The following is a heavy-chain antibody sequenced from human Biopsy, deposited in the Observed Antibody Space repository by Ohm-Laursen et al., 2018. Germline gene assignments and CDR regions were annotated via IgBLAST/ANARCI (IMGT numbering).Heavy chain of an antibody. Sequence: SLRLSCAASGFTFGDAWMSWIRQAPGKGLEWVGRIKSKFDGETTDYAAPVKGRFIISRDDSKSTLFLQMNSLKVEDTGVYFCSTGGGDFYYNGMDAWGQGTTVTVSS. D-gene: IGHD3-16*01. CDR3: STGGGDFYYNGMDA. CDR2: IKSKFDGETT. V-gene: IGHV3-15*01. CDR1: GFTFGDAW. J-gene: IGHJ6*02.